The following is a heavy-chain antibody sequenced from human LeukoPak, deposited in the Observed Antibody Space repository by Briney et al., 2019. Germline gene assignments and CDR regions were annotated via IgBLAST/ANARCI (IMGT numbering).Heavy chain of an antibody. J-gene: IGHJ4*02. D-gene: IGHD3-16*01. Sequence: PGRSLRLSCAASGFSFSTYGMHWVRQAPGKGLEWVAVIWFDGSNEYYADSVKGRFTISRGNSKNTLYLQMNSLSPEDAAVYYCARGDGGEVDHWGQGTLVTVSS. CDR1: GFSFSTYG. CDR3: ARGDGGEVDH. CDR2: IWFDGSNE. V-gene: IGHV3-33*01.